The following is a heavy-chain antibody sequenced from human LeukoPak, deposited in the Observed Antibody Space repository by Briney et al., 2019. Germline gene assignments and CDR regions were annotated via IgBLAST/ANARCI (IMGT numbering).Heavy chain of an antibody. J-gene: IGHJ4*02. D-gene: IGHD4-17*01. CDR3: ASCYGDYAGDYFDY. CDR1: GFTFSSYW. Sequence: GGSLRLSCAASGFTFSSYWMSWVRQAPGKGLEWVANIKQGGSEKYYVDSVKGRFTISRDNAKNSLYLQMNSLRAEDTAVYYCASCYGDYAGDYFDYWGQGTLVTVSS. CDR2: IKQGGSEK. V-gene: IGHV3-7*01.